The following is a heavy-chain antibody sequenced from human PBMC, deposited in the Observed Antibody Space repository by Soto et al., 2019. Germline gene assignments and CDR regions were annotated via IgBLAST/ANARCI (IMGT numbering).Heavy chain of an antibody. CDR1: GFTFSSYG. D-gene: IGHD6-6*01. CDR3: ARDLISSSEPSPPGFDY. Sequence: GGSLRLSCAASGFTFSSYGMHWVRQAPGKGLEWVAVIWYDGSNKYYADSVKGRFTISRDNSKNTLYLQMNSLRAEDTAVYYCARDLISSSEPSPPGFDYWGQGTLVTVSS. J-gene: IGHJ4*02. V-gene: IGHV3-33*01. CDR2: IWYDGSNK.